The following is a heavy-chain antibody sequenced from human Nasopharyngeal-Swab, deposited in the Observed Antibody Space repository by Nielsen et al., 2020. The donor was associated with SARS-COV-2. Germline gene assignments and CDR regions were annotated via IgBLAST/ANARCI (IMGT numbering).Heavy chain of an antibody. V-gene: IGHV1-8*01. CDR1: GYTFTSYD. Sequence: ASVKVSCKAPGYTFTSYDINWVRQATGQGLEWMGWMNPNSGNTGYAQKFQGRVTMTRNTSISTAYMELSSLRSEDTAVYYCARGMSIFGVVNYYYGMDVWGQGTTVTVSS. CDR2: MNPNSGNT. CDR3: ARGMSIFGVVNYYYGMDV. D-gene: IGHD3-3*01. J-gene: IGHJ6*02.